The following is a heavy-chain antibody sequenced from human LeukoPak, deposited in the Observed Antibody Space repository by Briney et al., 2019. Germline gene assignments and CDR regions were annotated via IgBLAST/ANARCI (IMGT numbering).Heavy chain of an antibody. V-gene: IGHV3-48*02. Sequence: PGGSLRLSCVGSGFIFSDYSMHWVRQAPGKGLEWVSYISSSSTIYYADSVKGRFTISRDSAQNSLYLQMNSLRDEDTAVYYCARSEPPHYWGQGTLLTVSS. CDR1: GFIFSDYS. D-gene: IGHD1-26*01. CDR2: ISSSSTI. J-gene: IGHJ4*02. CDR3: ARSEPPHY.